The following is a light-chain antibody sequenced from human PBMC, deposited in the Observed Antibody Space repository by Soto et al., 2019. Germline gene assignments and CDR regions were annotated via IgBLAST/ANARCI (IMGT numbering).Light chain of an antibody. CDR2: TAS. Sequence: DIRLTQSPSSLSASVGDRVTITCRASQGVGTFLAWYQHKPGKAPKSLIKTASTLQNGVPSRFSGSGSGTEFTLTISSLQPEYFAAYCCQRYSTCPRPFGQGTRVDLK. CDR1: QGVGTF. V-gene: IGKV1D-16*01. J-gene: IGKJ5*01. CDR3: QRYSTCPRP.